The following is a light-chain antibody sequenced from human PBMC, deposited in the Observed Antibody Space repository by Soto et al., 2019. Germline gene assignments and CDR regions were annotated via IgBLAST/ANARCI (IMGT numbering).Light chain of an antibody. CDR1: QGISNW. V-gene: IGKV1-12*01. J-gene: IGKJ4*01. CDR2: TGS. CDR3: QQANSFPLT. Sequence: DIQMTQSPSSVSASVGDRVSITCRTSQGISNWLAWYQQKPGRAPKLLIYTGSSLQSGVPSRFSGTGSGTDFTLTISSLQPEDVATYYCQQANSFPLTFGGGTKVEIK.